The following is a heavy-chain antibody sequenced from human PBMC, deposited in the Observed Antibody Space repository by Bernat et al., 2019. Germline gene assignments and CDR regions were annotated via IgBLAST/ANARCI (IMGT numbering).Heavy chain of an antibody. CDR2: ISSSSSYI. Sequence: EVQVVESGGGLVQPGGSLRLSCAGSGFPFSNYWIHWVRQAPGKGLEWVSYISSSSSYIYYADSVKGRFTISRDNAKNSLYLQMNSLRAEDTAVYYCASARGEFRRYSSSLPEPYYYMDVWGKGTTVTVSS. J-gene: IGHJ6*03. D-gene: IGHD6-6*01. V-gene: IGHV3-21*05. CDR3: ASARGEFRRYSSSLPEPYYYMDV. CDR1: GFPFSNYW.